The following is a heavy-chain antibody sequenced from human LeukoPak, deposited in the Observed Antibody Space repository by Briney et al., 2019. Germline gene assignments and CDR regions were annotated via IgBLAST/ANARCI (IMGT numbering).Heavy chain of an antibody. CDR1: GFAFSRYG. CDR2: IWDDGSNQ. Sequence: GGSLRLSCAASGFAFSRYGMHWVRQAPGKGLEWVAVIWDDGSNQKYADSVKGRFTISRDNSKNTLYLQMNSLRAEDAAVYYCARGRGSSWYFDYWGQGTLITVSS. V-gene: IGHV3-33*01. J-gene: IGHJ4*02. D-gene: IGHD6-13*01. CDR3: ARGRGSSWYFDY.